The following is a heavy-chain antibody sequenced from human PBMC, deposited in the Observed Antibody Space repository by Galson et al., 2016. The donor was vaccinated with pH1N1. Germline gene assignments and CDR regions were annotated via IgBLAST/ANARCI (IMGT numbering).Heavy chain of an antibody. V-gene: IGHV3-49*03. Sequence: SLRLSCAASGLPFDDSYFMWIRQAPDRGLEWVSFIRVKRFGQTTEHAASVKGRFTISRDDSKNTAYLQMNSLKADDTAIYYCTSLRFVHNWFDPWGQGSLVIVS. J-gene: IGHJ5*02. D-gene: IGHD3-10*01. CDR3: TSLRFVHNWFDP. CDR2: IRVKRFGQTT. CDR1: GLPFDDSY.